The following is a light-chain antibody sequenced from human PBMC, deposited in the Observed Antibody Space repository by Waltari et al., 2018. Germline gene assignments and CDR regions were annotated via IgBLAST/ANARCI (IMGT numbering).Light chain of an antibody. J-gene: IGKJ1*01. V-gene: IGKV3-20*01. CDR3: QHYVSLPAT. CDR2: GAS. CDR1: QSVTRS. Sequence: PGERATRSCRASQSVTRSLAWYQQKPGQAPRLLIYGASSRATGIPDRFSGGGSGTDFSLTISRLEPEDFAMYYCQHYVSLPATFGQGTKVEIK.